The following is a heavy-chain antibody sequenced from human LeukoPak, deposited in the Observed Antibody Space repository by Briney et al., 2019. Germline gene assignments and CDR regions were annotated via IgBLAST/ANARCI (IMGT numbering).Heavy chain of an antibody. J-gene: IGHJ4*02. Sequence: SVKVSCKASGGTFSSYAISWVRQAPGQGLEWMGGIIPIFGTANYAQKFQGRVTITADKSTSTAYMELSSLRPEDTAVYYCARGARYYDSSGYYYTYFDYWGQGTLVTVSS. V-gene: IGHV1-69*06. CDR1: GGTFSSYA. CDR2: IIPIFGTA. D-gene: IGHD3-22*01. CDR3: ARGARYYDSSGYYYTYFDY.